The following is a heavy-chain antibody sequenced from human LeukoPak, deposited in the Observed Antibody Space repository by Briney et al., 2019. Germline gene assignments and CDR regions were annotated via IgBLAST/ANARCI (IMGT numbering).Heavy chain of an antibody. CDR3: AGGPTRHDY. D-gene: IGHD4-11*01. CDR1: GFTFSGFS. CDR2: IKQDGSEK. J-gene: IGHJ4*02. V-gene: IGHV3-7*01. Sequence: PGGSLRLSCAASGFTFSGFSMSWVRQSPTKGLEWVANIKQDGSEKYYVDSVKGRFTISRDNAKNSLYLQMNSLRAEDTAVYYCAGGPTRHDYWGQGTLVTVSS.